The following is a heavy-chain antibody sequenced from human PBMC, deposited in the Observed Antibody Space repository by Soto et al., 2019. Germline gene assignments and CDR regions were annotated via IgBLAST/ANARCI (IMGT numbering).Heavy chain of an antibody. V-gene: IGHV3-21*06. CDR2: VSGSSSYI. CDR3: ARDLRGHYGP. J-gene: IGHJ3*01. D-gene: IGHD4-17*01. CDR1: GFNFRNFN. Sequence: PGWSLRLSCEGSGFNFRNFNMIWVRQAPGKGLEWVSSVSGSSSYIYYADSVKGRFTVSRDNANNLVFLQMNGLRPEDTAMYYRARDLRGHYGPWGQGTMVTVSS.